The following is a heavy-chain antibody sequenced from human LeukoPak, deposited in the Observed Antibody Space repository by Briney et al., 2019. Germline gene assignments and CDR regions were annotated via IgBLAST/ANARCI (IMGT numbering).Heavy chain of an antibody. CDR3: ATDYGDYGLGY. J-gene: IGHJ4*02. V-gene: IGHV1-8*02. D-gene: IGHD4-17*01. Sequence: PWAPVKVSCKASGYTFTSYGISWVRQAPGQGLEWMGWMNPNSGNTGYAQKFQGRVTMTRNTSISTAYMELSSLRSEDTAVYYCATDYGDYGLGYWGQGTLVTVSS. CDR1: GYTFTSYG. CDR2: MNPNSGNT.